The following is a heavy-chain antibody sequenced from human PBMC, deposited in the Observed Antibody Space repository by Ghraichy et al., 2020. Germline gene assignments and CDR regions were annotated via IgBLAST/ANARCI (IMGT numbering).Heavy chain of an antibody. CDR1: GDSIRNSHYY. CDR2: IFFNGNT. J-gene: IGHJ4*02. CDR3: ARHGWLQFFNY. V-gene: IGHV4-39*01. Sequence: SETLSLTCSVSGDSIRNSHYYWGWIRHSPGKGLQWVGSIFFNGNTFYNASLRSRIAMSVDTTKNEFYLNVTSVTANDTALYYCARHGWLQFFNYWGQGLLVTVSS. D-gene: IGHD5-24*01.